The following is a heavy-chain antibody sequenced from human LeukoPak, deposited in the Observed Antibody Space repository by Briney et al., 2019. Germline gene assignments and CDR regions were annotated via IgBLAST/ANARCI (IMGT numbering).Heavy chain of an antibody. CDR3: AREAVVVVAASNWFDP. J-gene: IGHJ5*02. D-gene: IGHD2-15*01. CDR2: IIPIFGTA. CDR1: GGTFSSYA. Sequence: SVKVSCXASGGTFSSYAISWVRQAPGQGLEWMGRIIPIFGTANYAQKFQGRVTITTDESTSTAYMELSSLRSEDTAVYYCAREAVVVVAASNWFDPWGQGTLVTVSS. V-gene: IGHV1-69*05.